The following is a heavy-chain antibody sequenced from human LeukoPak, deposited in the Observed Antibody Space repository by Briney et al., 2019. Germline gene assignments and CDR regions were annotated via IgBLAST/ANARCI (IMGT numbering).Heavy chain of an antibody. V-gene: IGHV3-23*05. Sequence: GGSLRLSCGASGFTFSGHAMNWVRQPPGKGLQWVSGIDGSGSLTFYADFVKGRFTISRDNSENRLYLQMNSLRAEDTALDYCARVSTVTANFDYWGQGSLVTVSS. CDR3: ARVSTVTANFDY. J-gene: IGHJ4*02. CDR2: IDGSGSLT. D-gene: IGHD2-21*02. CDR1: GFTFSGHA.